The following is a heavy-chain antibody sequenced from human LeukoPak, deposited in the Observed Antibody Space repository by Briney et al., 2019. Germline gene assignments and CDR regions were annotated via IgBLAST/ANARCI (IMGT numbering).Heavy chain of an antibody. V-gene: IGHV4-30-4*01. D-gene: IGHD3-10*01. CDR3: ARENYSYASGSYYRYGMDV. CDR2: IYYSGST. Sequence: SQTLSLTCTVSGGSISSGDYYWNWIRQPPGKGLEWIGYIYYSGSTYYNPSLKSRVAISVDTSKNQFSLKLSSVTAADTAMYYCARENYSYASGSYYRYGMDVWGQGTTVTVS. J-gene: IGHJ6*02. CDR1: GGSISSGDYY.